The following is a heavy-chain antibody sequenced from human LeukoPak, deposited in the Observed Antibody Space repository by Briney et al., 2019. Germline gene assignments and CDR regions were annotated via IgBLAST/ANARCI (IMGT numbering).Heavy chain of an antibody. J-gene: IGHJ4*02. CDR3: ARVDILTGYLDY. CDR2: INTDGSST. Sequence: GGSLRLSCAASGFTFSNYWMHWFRQAPGKGLVWVSRINTDGSSTKYADFVKGRFTISRDNAKNTLYLQMNSLRAEDTAVYYCARVDILTGYLDYWGQGTLVAVSS. CDR1: GFTFSNYW. D-gene: IGHD3-9*01. V-gene: IGHV3-74*01.